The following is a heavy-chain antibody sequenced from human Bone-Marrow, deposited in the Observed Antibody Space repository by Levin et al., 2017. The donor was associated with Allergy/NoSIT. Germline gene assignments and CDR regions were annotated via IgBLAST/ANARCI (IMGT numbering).Heavy chain of an antibody. CDR2: IGGRGDTS. CDR1: GFAFSSFA. D-gene: IGHD1-26*01. CDR3: AKQRGATIDF. Sequence: GGSLRLSCAASGFAFSSFAMGWVRQAPGRGLELVSTIGGRGDTSDYSDSVRGRFTISRDNSNDTLFLQLSRLRPDDTATYYCAKQRGATIDFWGQGTLVTVS. J-gene: IGHJ4*02. V-gene: IGHV3-23*01.